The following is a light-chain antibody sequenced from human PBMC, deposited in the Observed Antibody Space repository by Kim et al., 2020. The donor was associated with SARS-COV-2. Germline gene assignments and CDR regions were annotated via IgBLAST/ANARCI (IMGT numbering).Light chain of an antibody. CDR2: QNR. J-gene: IGLJ2*01. CDR1: ELGDKY. CDR3: QAWDSSTVV. Sequence: SVSPGQTASITCSGDELGDKYASWYQQKPGQSPVLVIYQNRKRPSGIPERFSGSNSGNTATLAISGTQAIDEADYYCQAWDSSTVVFGGGTQLT. V-gene: IGLV3-1*01.